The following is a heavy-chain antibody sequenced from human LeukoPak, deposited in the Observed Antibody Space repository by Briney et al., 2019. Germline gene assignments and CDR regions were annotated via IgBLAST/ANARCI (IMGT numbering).Heavy chain of an antibody. CDR1: GFTFLSYG. CDR2: IRYDGSNK. V-gene: IGHV3-30*02. CDR3: ARDDCTNGVCLTSYFDY. D-gene: IGHD2-8*01. Sequence: GGSLRLSCAASGFTFLSYGMHWVRQAPGKGLEWVAFIRYDGSNKYYADSVKGRFTISRDNSKNTLYLQMNSLRAEDTAVYYCARDDCTNGVCLTSYFDYWGQGTLVTVSS. J-gene: IGHJ4*02.